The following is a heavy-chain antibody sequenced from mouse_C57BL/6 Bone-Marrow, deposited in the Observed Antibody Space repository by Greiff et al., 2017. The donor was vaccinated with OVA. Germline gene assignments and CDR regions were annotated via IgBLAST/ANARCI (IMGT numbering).Heavy chain of an antibody. J-gene: IGHJ4*01. CDR1: GYTFTSYW. Sequence: VQLQQPGAELVRPGTSVKLSCKASGYTFTSYWMHWVKQRPGQGLEWIGVIDPSDSYTNYNQKFKGKATLTVDKSSSTAYMQLSSLTSEDSAVYYCARRGYYGSAMDYWGQGTSVTVSS. D-gene: IGHD1-1*01. V-gene: IGHV1-59*01. CDR2: IDPSDSYT. CDR3: ARRGYYGSAMDY.